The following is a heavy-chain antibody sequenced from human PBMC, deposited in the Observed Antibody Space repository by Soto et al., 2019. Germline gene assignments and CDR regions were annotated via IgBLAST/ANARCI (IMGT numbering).Heavy chain of an antibody. D-gene: IGHD6-19*01. CDR1: GGTFSSYA. Sequence: SVKVSCKASGGTFSSYAISWVRQAPGQGLEWMGGIIPIFGTANYAQKFQGRVTITADESTSTAYMELSSPRSEDTAVYYCATGKDPSIAVAGTGPFDYWGQGTLVTVSS. V-gene: IGHV1-69*13. CDR2: IIPIFGTA. CDR3: ATGKDPSIAVAGTGPFDY. J-gene: IGHJ4*02.